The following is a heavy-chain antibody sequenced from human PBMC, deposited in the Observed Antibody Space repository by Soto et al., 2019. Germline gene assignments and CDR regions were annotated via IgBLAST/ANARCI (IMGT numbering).Heavy chain of an antibody. CDR1: GFTFRNYG. Sequence: QVQLVESGGGVVQPGRSLRLSCAASGFTFRNYGMHWVRQAPGKGLAWVAVIWYDGSNKYYADSVKGRFTISTDNSKNTLHLQMNSLRAEDTAVYYCTRDVSSRYFALWGRGSLVTVSS. V-gene: IGHV3-33*01. CDR3: TRDVSSRYFAL. CDR2: IWYDGSNK. J-gene: IGHJ2*01.